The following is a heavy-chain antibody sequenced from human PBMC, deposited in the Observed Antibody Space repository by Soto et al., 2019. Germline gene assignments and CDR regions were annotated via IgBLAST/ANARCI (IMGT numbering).Heavy chain of an antibody. Sequence: VGSLRLSCASSVFTFSSYAMSCVRHSPGKWLEWVSAISGSGGSTYYADSVKGRFTISRDNSKNTLYLQMNSLRAEDTAVYYCAKDHEKYYYDSSRGAFDYWGQGTLVTVSS. CDR3: AKDHEKYYYDSSRGAFDY. CDR1: VFTFSSYA. V-gene: IGHV3-23*01. CDR2: ISGSGGST. D-gene: IGHD3-22*01. J-gene: IGHJ4*02.